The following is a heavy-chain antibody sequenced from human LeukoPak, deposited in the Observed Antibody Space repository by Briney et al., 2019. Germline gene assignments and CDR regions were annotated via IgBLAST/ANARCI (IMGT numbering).Heavy chain of an antibody. V-gene: IGHV3-21*01. J-gene: IGHJ2*01. Sequence: PGGSLRLSCAASGFTFSSYSMNWVRQAPGKGLEWVSSISSSSSYIYYADSVKGRFTISRDDAKNSLYLQMNSLRAEGTAVYYCARYSYGSYWCFDLWGRGTLVTVSS. CDR1: GFTFSSYS. CDR2: ISSSSSYI. D-gene: IGHD5-18*01. CDR3: ARYSYGSYWCFDL.